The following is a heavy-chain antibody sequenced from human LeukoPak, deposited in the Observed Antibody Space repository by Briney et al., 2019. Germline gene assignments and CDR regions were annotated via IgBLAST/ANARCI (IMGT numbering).Heavy chain of an antibody. D-gene: IGHD6-19*01. J-gene: IGHJ4*02. CDR1: GFTFSSYG. CDR2: IRYDGSNK. V-gene: IGHV3-30*02. Sequence: QSGGSLRLSCAASGFTFSSYGMHWVRQAPGKGLEWVAFIRYDGSNKYYADSVKGRFTISRDNSRNTLYLQMNSLRAEDAAVYYCAKDMTPKKIAVAIDYWGQGTLVTVSS. CDR3: AKDMTPKKIAVAIDY.